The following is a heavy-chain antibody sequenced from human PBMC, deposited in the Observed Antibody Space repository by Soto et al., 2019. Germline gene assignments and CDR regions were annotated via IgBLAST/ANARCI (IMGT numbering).Heavy chain of an antibody. CDR1: GFPFSSYA. CDR2: ISGSGGIT. V-gene: IGHV3-23*01. J-gene: IGHJ4*02. CDR3: AKLYWNPRYFDY. D-gene: IGHD1-1*01. Sequence: PGGSLRLSCAASGFPFSSYAMSWVRQAPGKGLEWVSGISGSGGITYYADSVKGRFTISRDNSKSTLYLQMNNLRADDTAVYYCAKLYWNPRYFDYWGQGARVTVSS.